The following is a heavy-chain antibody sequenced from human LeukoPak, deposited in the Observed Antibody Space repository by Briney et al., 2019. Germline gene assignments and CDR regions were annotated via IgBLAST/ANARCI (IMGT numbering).Heavy chain of an antibody. CDR1: GFTFNTYG. CDR2: IWCDGGTK. CDR3: PREAYCIGGRCYSLYDGMDV. V-gene: IGHV3-33*08. D-gene: IGHD2-15*01. Sequence: GGSLRLSCAASGFTFNTYGMNWVRQAPGKGLEWVAVIWCDGGTKYYADSVKGRFTISRDTSKNTLYLQMNSLRAEDAAVYCCPREAYCIGGRCYSLYDGMDVWGEGATVADSS. J-gene: IGHJ6*01.